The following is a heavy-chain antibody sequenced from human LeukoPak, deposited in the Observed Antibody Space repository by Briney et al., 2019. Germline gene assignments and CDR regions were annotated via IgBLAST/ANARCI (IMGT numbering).Heavy chain of an antibody. CDR2: THYKSKWSS. J-gene: IGHJ4*02. D-gene: IGHD5-12*01. Sequence: SQTLSLTCAISGDSVSSNSAVWNWIRQSPSRGLEWLGRTHYKSKWSSDFAISVKSRITINPDTSKNQFSLHLNSVTPEDTAVYYCARGDIALDYWGQGTLVTVSS. V-gene: IGHV6-1*01. CDR1: GDSVSSNSAV. CDR3: ARGDIALDY.